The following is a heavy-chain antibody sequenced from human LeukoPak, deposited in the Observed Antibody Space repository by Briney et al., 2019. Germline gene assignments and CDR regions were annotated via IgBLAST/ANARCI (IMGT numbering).Heavy chain of an antibody. Sequence: ASVKVSCKVSGYTLTELSMHWVRQAPGKGLEWRGGFDPEDGETIYAQKFQGRVTMTEDTSTDTAYMELSSLRSEDTAVYYCASQAPHCSSTSCYTRSNWFDPWGQGTLVTVSS. CDR1: GYTLTELS. CDR2: FDPEDGET. V-gene: IGHV1-24*01. CDR3: ASQAPHCSSTSCYTRSNWFDP. J-gene: IGHJ5*02. D-gene: IGHD2-2*02.